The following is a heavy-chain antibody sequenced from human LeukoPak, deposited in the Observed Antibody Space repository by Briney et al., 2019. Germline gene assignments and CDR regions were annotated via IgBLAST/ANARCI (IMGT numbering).Heavy chain of an antibody. CDR3: ARDEYSSSWPIIDY. Sequence: ETLSLTCTVSGYSISSGYYWMHWVRQAPGKGLVWVSRINSDGSSTSYADSVKGRFTISRDNAKNTLYLQMNSLRAEDTAVYYCARDEYSSSWPIIDYWGQGTLVTVSS. CDR2: INSDGSST. J-gene: IGHJ4*02. V-gene: IGHV3-74*01. CDR1: GYSISSGYYW. D-gene: IGHD6-13*01.